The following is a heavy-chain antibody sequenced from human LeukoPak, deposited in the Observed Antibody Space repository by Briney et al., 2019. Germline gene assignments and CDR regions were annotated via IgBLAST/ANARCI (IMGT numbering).Heavy chain of an antibody. D-gene: IGHD4-17*01. J-gene: IGHJ4*02. Sequence: GGSLRLSCAASGFTFSSYAMHWVRQAPGKGLEWVAVISYDGSNKYYADSVKGRFTISRDNSKNTLYLQMNSLRAEDTAVYYCARGRDDYGDYGGHFDYWGQGTLVTVSS. CDR2: ISYDGSNK. CDR3: ARGRDDYGDYGGHFDY. V-gene: IGHV3-30-3*01. CDR1: GFTFSSYA.